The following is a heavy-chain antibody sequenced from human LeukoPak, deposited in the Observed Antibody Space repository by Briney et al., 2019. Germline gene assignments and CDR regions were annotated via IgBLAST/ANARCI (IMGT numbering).Heavy chain of an antibody. D-gene: IGHD6-13*01. CDR3: ARAYSSSWYFNWFDP. V-gene: IGHV4-59*01. Sequence: SETLSLTCTVSGGSISTYYWSWIRQPPGKGLEWIGFIYYSGSTNYNPSLKSRVTISVDTSKNQFSLKLSSVTAADTAVYYCARAYSSSWYFNWFDPWGQGTLVTVSS. CDR1: GGSISTYY. CDR2: IYYSGST. J-gene: IGHJ5*02.